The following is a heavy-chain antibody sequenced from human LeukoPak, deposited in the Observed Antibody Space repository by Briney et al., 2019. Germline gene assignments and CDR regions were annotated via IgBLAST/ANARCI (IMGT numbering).Heavy chain of an antibody. Sequence: SETLSLTCTVSGGSISSYYWSWIRQPPAKGLEWIGYIYYSGSTNYNPSLKSRVTISVDTSKNQFSLKLSSVTAADTAVYYCAREAAATSLWGRGTLVTVSS. J-gene: IGHJ2*01. CDR1: GGSISSYY. CDR3: AREAAATSL. CDR2: IYYSGST. V-gene: IGHV4-59*01. D-gene: IGHD6-25*01.